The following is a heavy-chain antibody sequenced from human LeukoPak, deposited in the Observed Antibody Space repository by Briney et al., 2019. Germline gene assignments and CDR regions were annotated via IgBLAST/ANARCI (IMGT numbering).Heavy chain of an antibody. D-gene: IGHD1-1*01. V-gene: IGHV1-69*01. Sequence: SVKVSCKASGGTFSSYAISWVRQAPGQGLEWMGGIIPIFGTANYAQKFQGRVTITADESTSTAYMELSSLRSKDTAVYYCALGDWNHRYYFDYWGQGTLVTVSS. CDR2: IIPIFGTA. CDR3: ALGDWNHRYYFDY. J-gene: IGHJ4*02. CDR1: GGTFSSYA.